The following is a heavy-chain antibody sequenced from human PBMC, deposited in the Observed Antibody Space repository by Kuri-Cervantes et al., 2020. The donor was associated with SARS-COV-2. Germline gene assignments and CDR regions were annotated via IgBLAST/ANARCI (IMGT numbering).Heavy chain of an antibody. Sequence: SETLSLTCTASGGSISSGGYYWSWIRQPPGKGLEWIGYIYYSGSTNYNPSLKSRVTISVDTSKNQFSLKLSSVTAADTAVYYCARATYSSSFYYYYMDVWGKGTTVTVSS. V-gene: IGHV4-61*08. CDR3: ARATYSSSFYYYYMDV. D-gene: IGHD6-6*01. CDR2: IYYSGST. CDR1: GGSISSGGYY. J-gene: IGHJ6*03.